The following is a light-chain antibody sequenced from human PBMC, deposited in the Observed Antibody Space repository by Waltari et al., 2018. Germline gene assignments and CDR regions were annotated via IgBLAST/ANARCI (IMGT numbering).Light chain of an antibody. V-gene: IGLV3-21*02. CDR3: QVWDVSSQHVV. CDR1: NVGSKS. Sequence: SYVLTQPPSVSVAPGQTARITCGGDNVGSKSVHWYQQRPGLAPVLVVYYDRDGPSEIPERFSGSNAGNTATLTISRVEAGDEADDCGQVWDVSSQHVVFGGGTQLTVL. J-gene: IGLJ2*01. CDR2: YDR.